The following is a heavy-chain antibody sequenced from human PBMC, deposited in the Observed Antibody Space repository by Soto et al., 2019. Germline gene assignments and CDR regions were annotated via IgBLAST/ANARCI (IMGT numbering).Heavy chain of an antibody. J-gene: IGHJ4*02. D-gene: IGHD3-3*01. Sequence: QVQLVESGGGVVQPGRSLRLSCAASGFTFSSYAMYWVRQAPGKGLEWVAVISYDGSNKYYADSVKGRFTISRDNSKNTLYLQMNSLRAEDTAVYYCARHKRDLRFLEWSYYFDFWGQGTLVTVSS. CDR3: ARHKRDLRFLEWSYYFDF. V-gene: IGHV3-30-3*01. CDR1: GFTFSSYA. CDR2: ISYDGSNK.